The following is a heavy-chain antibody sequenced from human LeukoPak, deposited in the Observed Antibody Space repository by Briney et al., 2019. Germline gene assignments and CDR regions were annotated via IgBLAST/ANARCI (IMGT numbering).Heavy chain of an antibody. CDR2: VWYDGSNK. V-gene: IGHV3-33*01. CDR3: ARARQQLSFDY. CDR1: GFTFSSYG. D-gene: IGHD6-13*01. Sequence: GGSLRLSCAASGFTFSSYGMHWVRKAPGQGLERVAVVWYDGSNKYYADSAKGRFTISRDNSKNTLYLQMNSLRAEDTAVYYCARARQQLSFDYWGQGTLVTVSS. J-gene: IGHJ4*02.